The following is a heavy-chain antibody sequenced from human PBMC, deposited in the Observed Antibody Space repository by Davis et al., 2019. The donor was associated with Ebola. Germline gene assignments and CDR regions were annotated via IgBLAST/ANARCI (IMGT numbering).Heavy chain of an antibody. CDR2: IYYSGST. V-gene: IGHV4-59*08. CDR3: ARQLYNRSSADWFDP. CDR1: GGSISSYY. D-gene: IGHD6-6*01. Sequence: SETLSLTCTVSGGSISSYYWSWIRQPPGKGLEWIGYIYYSGSTNYNPSLKSRVTISVDTSKNQFSLKLSSVTAADTAVYYCARQLYNRSSADWFDPWGQGTLVIVSS. J-gene: IGHJ5*02.